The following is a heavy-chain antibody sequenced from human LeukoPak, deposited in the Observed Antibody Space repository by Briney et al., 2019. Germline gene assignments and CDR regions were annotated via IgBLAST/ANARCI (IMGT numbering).Heavy chain of an antibody. CDR3: AGRGYFQH. CDR2: INHSGST. J-gene: IGHJ1*01. Sequence: GSLRLSCAVSGFTFSSYAMSWIRQPPGKGLEWIGEINHSGSTNYNPSLKSRVTISVDTSKNQFSLKLSSVTAADTAVYYCAGRGYFQHWGQGTLVTVSS. CDR1: GFTFSSYA. V-gene: IGHV4-34*08. D-gene: IGHD3-10*01.